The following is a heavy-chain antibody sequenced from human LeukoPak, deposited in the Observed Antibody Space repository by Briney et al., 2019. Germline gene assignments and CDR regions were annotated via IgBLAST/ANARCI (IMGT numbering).Heavy chain of an antibody. CDR3: ARDRGRITKAFDI. Sequence: SETLSLTCTVSGGSISTSSYYWGWIRQPPGKGLEWIGSIYYSGSTYYNPSLKSRVTISVDTSKNQFSLKLSSVTAADTAVYYCARDRGRITKAFDIWGQGTMVTVSS. V-gene: IGHV4-39*07. D-gene: IGHD2-8*01. CDR2: IYYSGST. CDR1: GGSISTSSYY. J-gene: IGHJ3*02.